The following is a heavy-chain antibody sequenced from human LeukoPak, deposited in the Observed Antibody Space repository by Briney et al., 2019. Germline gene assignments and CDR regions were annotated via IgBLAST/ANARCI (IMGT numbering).Heavy chain of an antibody. D-gene: IGHD5-12*01. J-gene: IGHJ4*02. CDR1: GFTFSSYS. CDR3: ARGMGGYGGYDY. Sequence: PGGSLRLSCAASGFTFSSYSMNWVRQAPGKGLEWVSYISSSSTIYYADSVKGRFTISRDNAKNTVYLQMNSLRVEDTAVYYCARGMGGYGGYDYWGQGTLVTVSS. CDR2: ISSSSTI. V-gene: IGHV3-48*04.